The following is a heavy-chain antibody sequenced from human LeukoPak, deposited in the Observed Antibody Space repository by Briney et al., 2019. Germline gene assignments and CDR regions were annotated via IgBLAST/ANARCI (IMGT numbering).Heavy chain of an antibody. CDR1: GYTFTGYY. J-gene: IGHJ5*02. Sequence: GASVKVSCKASGYTFTGYYMHWVRQAPGQGLEWMGRNNPNSGGTNYAQKFQGRVTMTRDTSISTAYMELSRLRSDDTAVYYCARAVPAAINWFDPWGQGTLVTVSS. V-gene: IGHV1-2*06. CDR2: NNPNSGGT. D-gene: IGHD2-2*01. CDR3: ARAVPAAINWFDP.